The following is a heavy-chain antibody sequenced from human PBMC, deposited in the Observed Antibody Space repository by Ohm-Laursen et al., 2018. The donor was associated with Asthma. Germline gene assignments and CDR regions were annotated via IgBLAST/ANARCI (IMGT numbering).Heavy chain of an antibody. J-gene: IGHJ6*02. V-gene: IGHV3-11*06. CDR3: ARDISDYYYYGMDV. Sequence: SLRLSCAASGFTFSAHYMDWVRQAPGKGLEWVSYISGSSSYTNYADSVKGRFTISRDNAKNSLYLQMNSLRAEDTAVYYCARDISDYYYYGMDVWGQGTTVTVSS. D-gene: IGHD1-14*01. CDR1: GFTFSAHY. CDR2: ISGSSSYT.